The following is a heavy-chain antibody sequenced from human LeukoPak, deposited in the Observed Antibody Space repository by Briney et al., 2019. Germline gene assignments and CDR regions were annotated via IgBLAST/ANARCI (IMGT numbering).Heavy chain of an antibody. J-gene: IGHJ5*02. Sequence: SETLSLTCTVSGGSISSSSHHWGWIRQPPGKGLEWIGSIYHSGSTCYNPSLKSRVTISVDTSKNQFSLKLSSVTAADTAVYYCAREFGVNWFDPWGQGTLVTVSS. D-gene: IGHD3-10*01. CDR2: IYHSGST. CDR1: GGSISSSSHH. V-gene: IGHV4-39*02. CDR3: AREFGVNWFDP.